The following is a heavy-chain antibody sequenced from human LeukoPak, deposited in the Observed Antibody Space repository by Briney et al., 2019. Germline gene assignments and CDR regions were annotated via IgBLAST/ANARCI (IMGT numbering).Heavy chain of an antibody. Sequence: PGGSLRLSCAASGFTFSSYAMSWVRQAPGKGREWVSAISGSGGSTYYADSVKGRFTISRDNSKNTLYLQMNSLRAEDTAVYYCAKRRRYYNDSSGYYYGIDYWGQGTLVTVSS. CDR1: GFTFSSYA. CDR2: ISGSGGST. V-gene: IGHV3-23*01. J-gene: IGHJ4*02. D-gene: IGHD3-22*01. CDR3: AKRRRYYNDSSGYYYGIDY.